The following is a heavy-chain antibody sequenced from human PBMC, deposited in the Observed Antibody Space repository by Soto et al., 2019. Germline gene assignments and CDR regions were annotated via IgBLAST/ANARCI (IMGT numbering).Heavy chain of an antibody. J-gene: IGHJ6*03. CDR3: ARESGGATATLDYYYFYMDV. CDR1: GDSFNDYY. Sequence: VQLVQSGAEVKKPGASVKVSCKTSGDSFNDYYIHWVRQAPGQGLEWMGWINPNCGVTQYAQKFQGRVTVTRDTSIRTVYMELSSLRSDDTAVYYCARESGGATATLDYYYFYMDVWGKGTTVTVSS. V-gene: IGHV1-2*02. CDR2: INPNCGVT. D-gene: IGHD5-12*01.